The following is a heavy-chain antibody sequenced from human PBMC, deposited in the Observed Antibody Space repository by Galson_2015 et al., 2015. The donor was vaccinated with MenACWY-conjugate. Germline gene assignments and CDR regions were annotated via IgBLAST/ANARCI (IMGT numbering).Heavy chain of an antibody. Sequence: SLRLSCAASEFTFNSHWMSWVRQAPGKGLEWVADIKKDGSEKYYVDSVKGRFTISRDNSKNSLYLQMNSLRAEDTAMYYCARVPGYSYGYYDWWGQGTLVTVSS. CDR1: EFTFNSHW. CDR3: ARVPGYSYGYYDW. CDR2: IKKDGSEK. J-gene: IGHJ4*02. V-gene: IGHV3-7*01. D-gene: IGHD5-18*01.